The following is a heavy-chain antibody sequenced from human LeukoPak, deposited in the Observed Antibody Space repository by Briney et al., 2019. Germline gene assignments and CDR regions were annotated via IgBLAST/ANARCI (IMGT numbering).Heavy chain of an antibody. CDR3: ARALVGATISDY. V-gene: IGHV3-21*01. J-gene: IGHJ4*02. Sequence: GGSLRLSCAASALTFSSYSMHWVRQAPAKGLEWVSSISSSSSYIYYADSVKGRFTISRDNAKNSLYLQMNSLRAEDTAVYYCARALVGATISDYWGQGTLVTVSS. CDR1: ALTFSSYS. D-gene: IGHD1-26*01. CDR2: ISSSSSYI.